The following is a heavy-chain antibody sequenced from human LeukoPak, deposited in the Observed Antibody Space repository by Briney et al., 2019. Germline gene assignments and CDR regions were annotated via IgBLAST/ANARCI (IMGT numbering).Heavy chain of an antibody. D-gene: IGHD3-10*01. CDR3: AKDQSVYYYGSGSYLTDY. Sequence: GGSLRLSCAAAGFTFSSYAMRWVRQAPGKGLEWVSAISGSGGSTYYADSVKGRFTISRDNSKNTLYLQMNSLRAEDTAVYYCAKDQSVYYYGSGSYLTDYWGQGTLVTVSS. V-gene: IGHV3-23*01. CDR2: ISGSGGST. J-gene: IGHJ4*02. CDR1: GFTFSSYA.